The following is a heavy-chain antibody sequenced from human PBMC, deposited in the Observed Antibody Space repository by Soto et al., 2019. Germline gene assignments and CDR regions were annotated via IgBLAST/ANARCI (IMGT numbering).Heavy chain of an antibody. CDR1: GGSISSYY. CDR3: ARVGRGGIRETTVVTYYFDY. Sequence: SETLSLTCTVSGGSISSYYWSWIRQPPGKGLEWIGYIYYSGSTNYNPSLKSRVTISVDTSKNQFSLKLSSVTAADTAVYYCARVGRGGIRETTVVTYYFDYWGQGTLVTVSS. CDR2: IYYSGST. D-gene: IGHD4-17*01. V-gene: IGHV4-59*01. J-gene: IGHJ4*02.